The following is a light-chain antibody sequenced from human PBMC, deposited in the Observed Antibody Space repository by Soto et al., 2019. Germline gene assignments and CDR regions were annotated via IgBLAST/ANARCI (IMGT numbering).Light chain of an antibody. V-gene: IGLV2-14*01. CDR2: EVS. Sequence: SALTQPASVSGSPGQSITISCTGTSSDVGGYSYVSWYQHHPGKAPKLMIYEVSNRPSGVSNRFSGSKSGNTASLAISGLQAEDEADYYCCSYTSSSTLYVFGTGTKVTVL. J-gene: IGLJ1*01. CDR1: SSDVGGYSY. CDR3: CSYTSSSTLYV.